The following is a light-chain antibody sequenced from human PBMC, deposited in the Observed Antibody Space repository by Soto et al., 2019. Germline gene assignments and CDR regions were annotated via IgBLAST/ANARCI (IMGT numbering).Light chain of an antibody. CDR1: QSVSSSY. J-gene: IGKJ4*01. V-gene: IGKV3-20*01. CDR3: QQYGSSPLT. CDR2: GAS. Sequence: EIVLTQSPATLSLSPGERATLSCRASQSVSSSYLAWYQQKPGQAPRLLIYGASSRATGIPDRFSGSGSGTDFTLTISRLEPEDFAVYYCQQYGSSPLTFGGGTKVESK.